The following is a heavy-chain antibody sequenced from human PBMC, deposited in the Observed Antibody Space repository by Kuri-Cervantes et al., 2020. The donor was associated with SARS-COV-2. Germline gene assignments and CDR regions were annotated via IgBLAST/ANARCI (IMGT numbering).Heavy chain of an antibody. V-gene: IGHV4-39*01. CDR1: GGSINSSSDY. Sequence: GSLRLSCTVSGGSINSSSDYWGWIRQPPGKGLEWIGSIYYSGTTYYNPSLKSRVTISVDTSKNQFSLKLSSVTAADTAVYYCATSGYYDFWSGYYFDYWGQGTLVTVSS. D-gene: IGHD3-3*01. CDR3: ATSGYYDFWSGYYFDY. J-gene: IGHJ4*02. CDR2: IYYSGTT.